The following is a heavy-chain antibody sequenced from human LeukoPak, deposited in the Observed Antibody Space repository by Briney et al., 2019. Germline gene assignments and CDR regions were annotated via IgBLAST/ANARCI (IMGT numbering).Heavy chain of an antibody. CDR3: ARGAPLNWFDP. J-gene: IGHJ5*02. V-gene: IGHV4-30-2*01. CDR2: IYHSGST. Sequence: SETLSLTCAVSGGSISSGGYSWSWTRQPPGKGLEWIGYIYHSGSTYYNPSLKSRVTISVDRSKNQFSLKLSSVTAADTAVYYCARGAPLNWFDPWGQGTLVTVSS. CDR1: GGSISSGGYS.